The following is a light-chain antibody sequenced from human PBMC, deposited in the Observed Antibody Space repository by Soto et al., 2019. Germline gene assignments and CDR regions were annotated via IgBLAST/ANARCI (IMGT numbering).Light chain of an antibody. V-gene: IGKV1-9*01. J-gene: IGKJ4*01. CDR1: QGISSY. Sequence: IQLTQSPSSLSASVGDRVTITCRASQGISSYLAWYQQKPGKAPKLLIYAASTLQSWVPSRFSGSVSGADFPLNLSSLQPEGFAAYYWSLVNGFPRLAFGGGNNVEIK. CDR2: AAS. CDR3: SLVNGFPRLA.